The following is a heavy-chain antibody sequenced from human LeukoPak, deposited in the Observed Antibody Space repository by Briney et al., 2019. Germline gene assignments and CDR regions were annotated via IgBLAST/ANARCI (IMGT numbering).Heavy chain of an antibody. J-gene: IGHJ4*02. CDR3: ASFRTGYSYYFDY. CDR1: GASISGSGYY. V-gene: IGHV4-39*01. CDR2: IYSSGST. D-gene: IGHD3/OR15-3a*01. Sequence: PSETLSLTCTVSGASISGSGYYWGWIRQPPGKGLEWIGSIYSSGSTYYNASLQSRVTISIETSKNQISLKLSSVTAADTAVYYCASFRTGYSYYFDYWGQGTLVTVSS.